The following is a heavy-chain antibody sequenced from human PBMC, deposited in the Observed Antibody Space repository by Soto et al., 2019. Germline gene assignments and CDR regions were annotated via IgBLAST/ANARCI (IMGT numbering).Heavy chain of an antibody. D-gene: IGHD2-2*01. CDR3: ARSSTSANYFDY. CDR1: GGSIRSGGYY. Sequence: QVQLQESGPGLVKPSQTLSLTCTVSGGSIRSGGYYWSWIRQHPGKDLEWIGYIYYSGSTYYNPSLKGRVTISVDTSKNQFSLKLSSVTAADTAVYYGARSSTSANYFDYWGQGTLVTVSS. CDR2: IYYSGST. V-gene: IGHV4-31*03. J-gene: IGHJ4*02.